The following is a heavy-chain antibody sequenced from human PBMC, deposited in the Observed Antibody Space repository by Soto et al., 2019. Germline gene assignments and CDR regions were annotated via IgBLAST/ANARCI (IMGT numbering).Heavy chain of an antibody. CDR3: ARGGGRLGY. Sequence: PXETLSLTCTVSGGSISSYYWSWIRQPPGKGLEWIGYIYYSGSTNYNPSLKSRVTISVDTSKNQFSLKLSSVTAADTTVYYCARGGGRLGYWGQGTLVTVSS. CDR2: IYYSGST. V-gene: IGHV4-59*01. CDR1: GGSISSYY. J-gene: IGHJ4*02. D-gene: IGHD2-15*01.